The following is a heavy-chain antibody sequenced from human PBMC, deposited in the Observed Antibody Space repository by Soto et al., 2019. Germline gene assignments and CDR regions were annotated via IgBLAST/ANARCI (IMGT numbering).Heavy chain of an antibody. CDR3: VKDMGASSYYGMEV. CDR2: LNWRGGSI. J-gene: IGHJ6*02. V-gene: IGHV3-9*01. D-gene: IGHD1-26*01. Sequence: GGSLRLSCAASGFTFDDYAMHCVQQAPGKGLEWVASLNWRGGSIGYADSVKGRFTISRDNARRSMYLQMNSLRPEDTALYYCVKDMGASSYYGMEVSGPGTTVTVSS. CDR1: GFTFDDYA.